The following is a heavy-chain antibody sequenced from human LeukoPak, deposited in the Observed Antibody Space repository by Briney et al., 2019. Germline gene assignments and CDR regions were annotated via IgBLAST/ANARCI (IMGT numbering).Heavy chain of an antibody. CDR1: GYTFTSYD. Sequence: ASVKVSCKASGYTFTSYDINWVRQATGQGLEWMGWMNPNSGNTGYAQKFQGRVTMTRNTSISTAYMELSSLRSEDTAVYYCARGLDFQGEPNFDYWGQGTLVTVSS. CDR3: ARGLDFQGEPNFDY. J-gene: IGHJ4*02. V-gene: IGHV1-8*01. CDR2: MNPNSGNT. D-gene: IGHD3-16*01.